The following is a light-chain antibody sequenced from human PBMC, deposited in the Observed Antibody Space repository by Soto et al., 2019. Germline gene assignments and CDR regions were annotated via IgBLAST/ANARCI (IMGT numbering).Light chain of an antibody. CDR3: SSYTSNTTLV. CDR2: EVT. Sequence: QSVLTQPTSVSGSPGQSITISCTGTSSDVGSYNYVSWYQQHPGKSPKLIIYEVTHRPSGVSNRFSGSKSGNTASLTISGLQTEDEAHYYCSSYTSNTTLVFGGGTKVTVL. V-gene: IGLV2-14*01. J-gene: IGLJ2*01. CDR1: SSDVGSYNY.